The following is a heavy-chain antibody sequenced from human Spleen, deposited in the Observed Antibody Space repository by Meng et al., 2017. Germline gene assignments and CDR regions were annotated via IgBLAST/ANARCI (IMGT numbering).Heavy chain of an antibody. J-gene: IGHJ4*02. V-gene: IGHV1-69*08. CDR3: ARDLETVTTIEYFDY. Sequence: HVQLVQTGGEVKKPGSSVKVSCKASGGTFSSYTISWVRQAPGQGLEWMGRSIPILGIANYAQKFQGRVTITADKSTSTAYMELSSLRSEDTAVYYCARDLETVTTIEYFDYWGQGTLVTVSS. CDR2: SIPILGIA. CDR1: GGTFSSYT. D-gene: IGHD4-17*01.